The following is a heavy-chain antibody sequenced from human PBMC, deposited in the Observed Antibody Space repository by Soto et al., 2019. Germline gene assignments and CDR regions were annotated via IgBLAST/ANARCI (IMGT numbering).Heavy chain of an antibody. V-gene: IGHV3-33*01. CDR3: ARDPTGQLWFDY. CDR1: GFTFSSYG. J-gene: IGHJ4*02. D-gene: IGHD5-18*01. CDR2: IWYDGSNK. Sequence: GGSLRLSCAASGFTFSSYGMHWVRQAPGKGLEWVAVIWYDGSNKYYADSVKGRFTISRDNSKNTLYLQMNSLRAEDTAVYYCARDPTGQLWFDYWGQGTLVTVSS.